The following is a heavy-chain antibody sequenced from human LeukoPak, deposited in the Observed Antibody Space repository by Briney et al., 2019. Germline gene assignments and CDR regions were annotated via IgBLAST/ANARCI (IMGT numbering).Heavy chain of an antibody. CDR2: IYPGDSDT. Sequence: GESLKISCKGSGYSFTSYWIGWVRQMPGKGLEWMGIIYPGDSDTRYSPSFHGQVTVSADKSISTAYLQWSSLKASDTAMYYCARQPSIAARPSYMDVWGKGTTVTVSS. J-gene: IGHJ6*03. D-gene: IGHD6-6*01. CDR1: GYSFTSYW. CDR3: ARQPSIAARPSYMDV. V-gene: IGHV5-51*01.